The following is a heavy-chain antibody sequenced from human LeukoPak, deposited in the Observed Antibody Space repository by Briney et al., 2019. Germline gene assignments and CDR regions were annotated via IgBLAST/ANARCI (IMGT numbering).Heavy chain of an antibody. J-gene: IGHJ3*02. D-gene: IGHD1-26*01. CDR3: ARDPTSSWETAFDI. CDR1: GFTFNSYT. V-gene: IGHV3-21*01. CDR2: ISSSSSYI. Sequence: GGSLRLSCAASGFTFNSYTMNWIRQAPGKGLEWVSSISSSSSYIYYADSVKGRFTISRDDAKNSLYLQMNRLRAEDTAVYYCARDPTSSWETAFDIWGQGTVVTVSS.